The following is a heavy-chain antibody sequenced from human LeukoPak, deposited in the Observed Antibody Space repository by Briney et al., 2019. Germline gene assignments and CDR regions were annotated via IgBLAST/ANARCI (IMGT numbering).Heavy chain of an antibody. Sequence: SQTLSLTCTVSGGSISSYYWSWIRQPPGKGLEWIGYIYYSGSTNYNPSLKSRVTISVDTSKNQFSLKLSSVTAADTAMHYCARLVVSSTEAFFDYWGQGTLVTVYS. J-gene: IGHJ4*02. V-gene: IGHV4-59*08. CDR3: ARLVVSSTEAFFDY. D-gene: IGHD2-15*01. CDR2: IYYSGST. CDR1: GGSISSYY.